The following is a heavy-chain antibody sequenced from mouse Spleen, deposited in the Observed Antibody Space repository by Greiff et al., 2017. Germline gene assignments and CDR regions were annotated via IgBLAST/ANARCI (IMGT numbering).Heavy chain of an antibody. Sequence: EVQLQQSGPELVKPGASVKISCKASGYTFTDYYMNWVKQSHGKSLEWIGDINPNNGGTSYNQKFKGKATLTVDKSSSTAYMELRSLTSEDSAVYYCARGGSYRYDKFAYWGQGTLVTVSA. CDR2: INPNNGGT. CDR1: GYTFTDYY. J-gene: IGHJ3*01. D-gene: IGHD2-14*01. V-gene: IGHV1-26*01. CDR3: ARGGSYRYDKFAY.